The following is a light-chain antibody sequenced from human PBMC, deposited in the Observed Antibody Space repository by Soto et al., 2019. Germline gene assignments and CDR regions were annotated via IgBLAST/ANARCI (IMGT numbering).Light chain of an antibody. CDR1: SSDVGAYNY. V-gene: IGLV2-14*01. CDR3: ISYASTSTAV. J-gene: IGLJ1*01. CDR2: EVN. Sequence: QSFLTQPASVSGSPGQSITISCTGTSSDVGAYNYVSWYQQHPGKAPKLMIYEVNYRPSGVSNRFSGSKSGITASLTISGLQAEDEADYYCISYASTSTAVFGTGTKVTVL.